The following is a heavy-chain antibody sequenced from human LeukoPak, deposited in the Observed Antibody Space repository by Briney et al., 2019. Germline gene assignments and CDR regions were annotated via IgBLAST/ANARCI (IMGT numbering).Heavy chain of an antibody. CDR2: INWNGGST. CDR1: GFLFQEHA. V-gene: IGHV3-20*04. Sequence: GGSLRLSCALSGFLFQEHAINWVRQAPRKGLEGVSYINWNGGSTGYADSLKDRCTITRDNAKNSLYLQINGLRDDDTALYFCARDMLLGEAFDIWGRGAMVSVSS. J-gene: IGHJ3*02. D-gene: IGHD3-10*01. CDR3: ARDMLLGEAFDI.